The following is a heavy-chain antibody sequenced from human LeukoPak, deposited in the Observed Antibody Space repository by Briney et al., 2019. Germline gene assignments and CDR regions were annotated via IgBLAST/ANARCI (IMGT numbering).Heavy chain of an antibody. Sequence: PSGTLSLTCGVSGGSISNTNWWSWVRQPPGKGLEWIGEVHKSGSTNYYPSLQSRVTISIDKSKNQIALELTSVTAADTAVYYCAREIVGAPTPGAYWGQGTPVTVSS. D-gene: IGHD1-26*01. CDR2: VHKSGST. CDR1: GGSISNTNW. CDR3: AREIVGAPTPGAY. V-gene: IGHV4-4*02. J-gene: IGHJ4*02.